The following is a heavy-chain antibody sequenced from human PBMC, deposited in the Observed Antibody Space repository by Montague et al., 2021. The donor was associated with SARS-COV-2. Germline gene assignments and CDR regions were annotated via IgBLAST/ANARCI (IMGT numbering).Heavy chain of an antibody. V-gene: IGHV4-61*01. CDR3: TRGIDSYKTGY. CDR1: DGSVISTYPH. D-gene: IGHD6-13*01. Sequence: SETLSLTCTVSDGSVISTYPHWHWVRQSPGRRLVGNGGYLFHINTAHYNASLRSRFTISVDTSKNQFSRKLTSVTAADTAGYYCTRGIDSYKTGYWGQGIQVPVPS. J-gene: IGHJ4*02. CDR2: LFHINTA.